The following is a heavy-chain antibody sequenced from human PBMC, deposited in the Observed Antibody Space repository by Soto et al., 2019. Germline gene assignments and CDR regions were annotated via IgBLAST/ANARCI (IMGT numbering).Heavy chain of an antibody. CDR2: ISADSGDT. CDR1: GYIFTTYG. CDR3: ARDRPPGSLYGMDA. V-gene: IGHV1-18*01. J-gene: IGHJ6*02. Sequence: QIQLVQFGGEVARPGASVTVSCEASGYIFTTYGLTWVRQTPAHGLEWMGWISADSGDTHYAQFFQGRVTMTRDTSRNTGYMTLRDLTSDDTGIYYCARDRPPGSLYGMDAWGQGTAVTVSS.